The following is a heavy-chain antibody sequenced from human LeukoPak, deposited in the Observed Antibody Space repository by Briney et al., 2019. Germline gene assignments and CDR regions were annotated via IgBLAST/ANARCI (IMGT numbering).Heavy chain of an antibody. J-gene: IGHJ6*02. Sequence: ASVTVSCTASGYTFTNYAVHWVRQAPGQRPEWMGRINPGDGDTKYSQNFQGRVTFARDTSANTAFMELSSLRSEDTAVYYCARRGVTTRDSYYYAMHVWGQGTTVTVSS. CDR2: INPGDGDT. D-gene: IGHD2-21*02. V-gene: IGHV1-3*01. CDR1: GYTFTNYA. CDR3: ARRGVTTRDSYYYAMHV.